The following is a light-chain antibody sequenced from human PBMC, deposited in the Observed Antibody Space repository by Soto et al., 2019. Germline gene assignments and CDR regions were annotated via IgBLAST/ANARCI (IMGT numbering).Light chain of an antibody. V-gene: IGLV2-11*01. J-gene: IGLJ2*01. CDR2: DVS. CDR1: SSDVGGYNY. Sequence: QSVLTQPRSVSGSPGQSVTISCTGTSSDVGGYNYVSWYQQHPGKAPKLMIYDVSKWPSGVPDRFSGSKSGNTASLTISGLQAEDEADYYCCSYAGSYTFVVFGGGTNSPS. CDR3: CSYAGSYTFVV.